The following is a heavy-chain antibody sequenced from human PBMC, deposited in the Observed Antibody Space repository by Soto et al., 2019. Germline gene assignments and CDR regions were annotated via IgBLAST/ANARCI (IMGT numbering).Heavy chain of an antibody. CDR2: TYYRSKWYN. D-gene: IGHD3-3*01. V-gene: IGHV6-1*01. CDR3: ARDRLRPFWSGYYYYYYGMDV. J-gene: IGHJ6*02. CDR1: GDSVSSNSAA. Sequence: SQTLSLTCAISGDSVSSNSAAWNWIRQSPSRGLEWLAWTYYRSKWYNDYAVSVKSRITINPDTSKNQFSLQLNSVTPEDTAVYYCARDRLRPFWSGYYYYYYGMDVWGQGTTVTV.